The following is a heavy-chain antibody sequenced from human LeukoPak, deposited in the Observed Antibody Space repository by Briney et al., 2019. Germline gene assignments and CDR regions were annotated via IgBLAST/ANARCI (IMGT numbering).Heavy chain of an antibody. CDR2: ISAYNGNT. CDR1: GYAFTSYG. J-gene: IGHJ4*02. D-gene: IGHD6-13*01. CDR3: ARELAAAGTPSY. Sequence: ASVNVSXTASGYAFTSYGISGGRRGPGQGLEWMGWISAYNGNTNYAQKLQGRVTMTTDTSTSTAYMELRSLRSDDTAVYYCARELAAAGTPSYWGQGTLVTVSS. V-gene: IGHV1-18*01.